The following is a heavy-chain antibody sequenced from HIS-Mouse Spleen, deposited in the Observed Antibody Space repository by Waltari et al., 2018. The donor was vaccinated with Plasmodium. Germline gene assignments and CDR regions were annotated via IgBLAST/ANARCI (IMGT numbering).Heavy chain of an antibody. J-gene: IGHJ4*02. CDR1: GGSFSGYY. D-gene: IGHD3-3*01. V-gene: IGHV4-34*01. Sequence: QVQLQQWGAGLLKPSETLSLTCAVYGGSFSGYYWSWIRQPPGKGLEWIGEINHSGSTNDNPSLKSRVTISVDTSKNQFSLKLSSVTAADTAVYYCARAYYDFWSSYRFDYWGQGTLVTVSS. CDR2: INHSGST. CDR3: ARAYYDFWSSYRFDY.